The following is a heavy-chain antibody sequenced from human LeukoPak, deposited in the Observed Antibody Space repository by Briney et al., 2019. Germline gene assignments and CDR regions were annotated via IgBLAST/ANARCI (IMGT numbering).Heavy chain of an antibody. V-gene: IGHV3-11*04. CDR2: ISTSVGNK. CDR1: GFSFSDYY. CDR3: ARRSPSYYFDY. J-gene: IGHJ4*02. Sequence: GGSLRLSCAASGFSFSDYYMSWIRQAPGKGLEWVSYISTSVGNKYYAHSVKGRFTISRDNAKNSLYLQMNSLRAEDTAVYYCARRSPSYYFDYWGQGTLVTVSS.